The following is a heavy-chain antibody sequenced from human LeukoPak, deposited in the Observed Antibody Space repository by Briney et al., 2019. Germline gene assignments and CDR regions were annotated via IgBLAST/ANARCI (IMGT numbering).Heavy chain of an antibody. CDR2: IHRDWNSI. J-gene: IGHJ6*02. V-gene: IGHV3-74*01. D-gene: IGHD3-22*01. CDR1: VFSFSSYR. CDR3: ARSHYYDSSGSFNFNYGLDV. Sequence: GGSLRLSCVPSVFSFSSYRKHWAPQAPGKVPVWLSRIHRDWNSIRYANSVKGRFTISRDNANNTLDLQMNSLRAEDTAVYYCARSHYYDSSGSFNFNYGLDVWGQGTTVIVSS.